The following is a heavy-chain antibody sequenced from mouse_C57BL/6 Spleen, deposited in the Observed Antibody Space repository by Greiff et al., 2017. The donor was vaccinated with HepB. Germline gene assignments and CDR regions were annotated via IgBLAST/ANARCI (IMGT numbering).Heavy chain of an antibody. CDR3: ARHDGNYLAWFAY. V-gene: IGHV2-6-1*01. D-gene: IGHD2-1*01. CDR1: GFSLTSYG. CDR2: IWSDGST. Sequence: VHLVESGPGLVAPSQSLSITCTVSGFSLTSYGVHWVRQPPGKGLEWLVVIWSDGSTTYNSALKSRLSISKDNSKSQVFLKMNSLQTDDTAMYYCARHDGNYLAWFAYWGQGTLVTVSA. J-gene: IGHJ3*01.